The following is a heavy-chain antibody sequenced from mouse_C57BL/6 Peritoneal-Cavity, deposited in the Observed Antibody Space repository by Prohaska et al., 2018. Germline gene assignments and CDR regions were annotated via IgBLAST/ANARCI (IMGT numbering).Heavy chain of an antibody. CDR3: ARGFSTTVVRFDY. D-gene: IGHD1-1*01. V-gene: IGHV9-3*01. CDR1: GSTFTTYG. CDR2: ITTYSGMP. Sequence: QIQLVQSGPELKKPGETVKISCKASGSTFTTYGMSWVKQAPGQGLNWMGWITTYSGMPTYANDFNGRFAFSLGTVASTAYWQSNNLKNEDTATDVCARGFSTTVVRFDYWGQGTTLTVSS. J-gene: IGHJ2*01.